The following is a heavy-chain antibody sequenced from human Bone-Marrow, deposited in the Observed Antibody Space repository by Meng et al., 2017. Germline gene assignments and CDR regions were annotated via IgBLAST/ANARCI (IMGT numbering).Heavy chain of an antibody. CDR2: IYYSGST. D-gene: IGHD3-9*01. V-gene: IGHV4-61*01. J-gene: IGHJ4*02. CDR1: GGSVSSGSYY. Sequence: SETLSLTCTVSGGSVSSGSYYWSWIRQPPGKGLEWIGYIYYSGSTNYNPSLKSRVTISVDTSKNQFSLKLSSVTAAATAVYYCARYIFAGTLTFLDYWGQGTLVTVSS. CDR3: ARYIFAGTLTFLDY.